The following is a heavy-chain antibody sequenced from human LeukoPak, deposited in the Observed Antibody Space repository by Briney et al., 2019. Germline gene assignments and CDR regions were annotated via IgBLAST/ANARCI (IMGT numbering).Heavy chain of an antibody. J-gene: IGHJ4*02. Sequence: PSETLSLTCTVSGGSISSYYWSWIRQPPGKGLEWIGYIYYSGSTNYNPSLKSRVTISVDTSKNQFSLKLSSVTAADTAVYYCARVNINNWHSCDYWGQETLVTVSS. CDR1: GGSISSYY. V-gene: IGHV4-59*01. CDR2: IYYSGST. CDR3: ARVNINNWHSCDY. D-gene: IGHD1-1*01.